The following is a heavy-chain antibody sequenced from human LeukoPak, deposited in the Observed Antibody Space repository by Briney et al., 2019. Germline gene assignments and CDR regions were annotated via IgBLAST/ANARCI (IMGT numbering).Heavy chain of an antibody. Sequence: PSETLSLTCTVSGGSISSSSYYWGWIRQPPGKGLEWIGSIYYSGSTYYNPSLKSRVTISVDTSKNQFSLKLSSVTAADTAVYYCARQRQLWHENAFDIWGQGTMVTVSS. CDR3: ARQRQLWHENAFDI. J-gene: IGHJ3*02. V-gene: IGHV4-39*07. D-gene: IGHD5-18*01. CDR1: GGSISSSSYY. CDR2: IYYSGST.